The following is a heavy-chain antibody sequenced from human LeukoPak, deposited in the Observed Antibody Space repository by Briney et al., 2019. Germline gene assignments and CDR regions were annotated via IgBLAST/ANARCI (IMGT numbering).Heavy chain of an antibody. CDR3: DIYCSNSNGIDRDY. CDR2: INPNTGDT. D-gene: IGHD2-2*01. CDR1: GYTFTDYY. J-gene: IGHJ4*02. Sequence: ASVKVSCKASGYTFTDYYVHWVRQAPGQGPEWVGWINPNTGDTKYAQKFQGRVTMTRDTSISTAYMGLARLRSDDTAVYYCDIYCSNSNGIDRDYWGQGTLVTVSS. V-gene: IGHV1-2*02.